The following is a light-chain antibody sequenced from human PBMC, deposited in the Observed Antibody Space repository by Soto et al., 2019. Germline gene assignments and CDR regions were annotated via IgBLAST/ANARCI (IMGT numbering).Light chain of an antibody. CDR3: QQSYRSPLN. V-gene: IGKV1-39*01. J-gene: IGKJ3*01. CDR2: GTS. Sequence: DIQMTQSPLSLSASVGESVTITCRASQNITNFLNWYQQRPGKPPRLLIFGTSSLQSGVPSRFRGSRSETDFSLTISGLQPEDFATDICQQSYRSPLNFGPGT. CDR1: QNITNF.